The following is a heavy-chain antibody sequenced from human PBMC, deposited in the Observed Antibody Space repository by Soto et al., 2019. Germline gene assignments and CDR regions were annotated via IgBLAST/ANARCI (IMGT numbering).Heavy chain of an antibody. D-gene: IGHD3-3*01. CDR2: IYYSGST. J-gene: IGHJ5*02. Sequence: QVQLQESGPGLVKPSQTLSLTCSVSGGFISSGDYYWNWIRQHPGKGLEWIGYIYYSGSTYYNPSLKSRVTISVDTSKNQFSLMLSSVTAADTAVYYRARWWSGSRQGFDPWGQGTLVTVSS. V-gene: IGHV4-31*03. CDR1: GGFISSGDYY. CDR3: ARWWSGSRQGFDP.